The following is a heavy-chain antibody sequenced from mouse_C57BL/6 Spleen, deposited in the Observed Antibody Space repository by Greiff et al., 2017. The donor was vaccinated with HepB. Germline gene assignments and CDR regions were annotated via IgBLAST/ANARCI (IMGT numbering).Heavy chain of an antibody. CDR2: LNPNNGGT. Sequence: VQLKQSGPELVKPGASVKISCKASGYTFTDYYMNWVKQSNGKSLEWIGDLNPNNGGTSYNQKLKGKATLTVDKSSSTAYMELRSLTSEDSAVYYCARTITTVVAGAEYYFDYWGQGTTLTVSS. J-gene: IGHJ2*01. V-gene: IGHV1-26*01. D-gene: IGHD1-1*01. CDR3: ARTITTVVAGAEYYFDY. CDR1: GYTFTDYY.